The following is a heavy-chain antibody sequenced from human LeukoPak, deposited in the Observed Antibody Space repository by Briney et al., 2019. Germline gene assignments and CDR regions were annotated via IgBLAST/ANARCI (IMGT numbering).Heavy chain of an antibody. V-gene: IGHV4-59*01. CDR3: ARYYYDSSGYHYYFDY. CDR1: GGSISSYY. Sequence: SETLSLTCTVSGGSISSYYWSWIRQPPGKGLEWIGYIYYSGSTNYNPSLKSRVTISVDTSKNQFFLKLSSVTAADTAVYYCARYYYDSSGYHYYFDYWGQGTLVTVSS. CDR2: IYYSGST. J-gene: IGHJ4*02. D-gene: IGHD3-22*01.